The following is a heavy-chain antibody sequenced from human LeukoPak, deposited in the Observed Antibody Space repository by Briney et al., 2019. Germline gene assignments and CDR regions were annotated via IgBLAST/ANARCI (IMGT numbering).Heavy chain of an antibody. Sequence: GGSLRLSCEASGFXFSNYWIHWVRQAPGKGLVWGSRISSDGSSTLYAESAKGRFTTSRDNAKNTLYLEMHSLRAEDTGVYYCARDSIVADGDFDYWGQGTLVTVSS. CDR3: ARDSIVADGDFDY. CDR2: ISSDGSST. CDR1: GFXFSNYW. V-gene: IGHV3-74*01. J-gene: IGHJ4*02. D-gene: IGHD6-13*01.